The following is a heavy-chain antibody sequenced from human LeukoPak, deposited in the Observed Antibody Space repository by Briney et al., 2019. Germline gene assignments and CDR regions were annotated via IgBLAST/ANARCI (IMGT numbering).Heavy chain of an antibody. CDR1: GGSISSYY. CDR2: IYSSGST. J-gene: IGHJ3*02. CDR3: ARVVRGAFDI. Sequence: RTSETLSLTCTVSGGSISSYYWSWIRQPAGKGLEWIGRIYSSGSTNHNPSLKSRVTISVDTSNNQFSLKLTSVTAADTAVYYCARVVRGAFDIWGQGTMVTVSS. D-gene: IGHD3-10*01. V-gene: IGHV4-4*07.